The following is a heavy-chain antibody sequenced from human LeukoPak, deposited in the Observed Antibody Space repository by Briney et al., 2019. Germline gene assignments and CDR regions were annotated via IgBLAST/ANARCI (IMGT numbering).Heavy chain of an antibody. Sequence: GGSLTLSCAASGFTFSSYSMNWVRQAPGKGLEWLSYISSSSSTIYYADSVKGRFTISRDNAKNSLYLQMNSLRDEDTAVYYCARGRAAAGSYYFDYWGQGTLVTVSS. CDR3: ARGRAAAGSYYFDY. CDR1: GFTFSSYS. J-gene: IGHJ4*02. CDR2: ISSSSSTI. D-gene: IGHD6-13*01. V-gene: IGHV3-48*02.